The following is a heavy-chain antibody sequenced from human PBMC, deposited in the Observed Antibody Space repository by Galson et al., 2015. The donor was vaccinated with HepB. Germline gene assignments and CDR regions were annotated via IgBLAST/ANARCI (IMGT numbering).Heavy chain of an antibody. V-gene: IGHV3-9*01. CDR1: GFIFDDYA. J-gene: IGHJ6*02. CDR2: ISWNSGSI. CDR3: ARDGHEYGDHVGGYYYGMDV. D-gene: IGHD4-17*01. Sequence: SLRLSCAASGFIFDDYAMYWVRQAPGKGLEWVSGISWNSGSIGYADSVKGRFTISRDNAKNSLYLQMNSLRAEDTAVYYCARDGHEYGDHVGGYYYGMDVWGQGTTVTVSS.